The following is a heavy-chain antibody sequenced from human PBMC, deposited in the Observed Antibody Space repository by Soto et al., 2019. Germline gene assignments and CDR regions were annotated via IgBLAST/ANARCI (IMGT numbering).Heavy chain of an antibody. CDR1: GGSITSSY. CDR2: IYDTGISGYTPST. J-gene: IGHJ6*02. Sequence: ETLCLTCTVSGGSITSSYWSWIRRPPGKGLEWIAYIYDTGISGYTPSTSYNPSLKSRVTMSVDTSKSQFSLKLTSVTAADTAVYYCARGEDAFFYDGLDVWGQGLTVA. V-gene: IGHV4-59*01. CDR3: ARGEDAFFYDGLDV.